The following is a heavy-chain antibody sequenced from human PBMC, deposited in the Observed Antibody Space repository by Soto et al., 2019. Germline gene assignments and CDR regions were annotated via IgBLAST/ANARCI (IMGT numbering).Heavy chain of an antibody. D-gene: IGHD1-26*01. CDR1: GFTFTTYA. J-gene: IGHJ4*02. Sequence: EVQLLESGGGLVQPGGSLRLACAASGFTFTTYAMSWVRQAPGKGLEWVSGIRGSGGTTFYADSVKGRFTISRDNSKNMLYLKMNSLRAEATAMYYCAKHQAVEAPIVFDYWGQGDLITVSS. V-gene: IGHV3-23*01. CDR2: IRGSGGTT. CDR3: AKHQAVEAPIVFDY.